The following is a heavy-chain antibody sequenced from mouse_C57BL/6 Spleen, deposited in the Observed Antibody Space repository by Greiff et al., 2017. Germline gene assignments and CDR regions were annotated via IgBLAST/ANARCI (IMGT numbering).Heavy chain of an antibody. V-gene: IGHV1-82*01. CDR2: IYPGAGDT. Sequence: QVQLQQSGPELVKPGASVKISCKASGYALSSSWMNWVKQRPGKGLEWIGRIYPGAGDTNYNGKFKGKATLTAYKSSSTAYMQRSSLTSEGSAVYFCARSLAYYSNAYAMDYWGQGTSVTVSS. J-gene: IGHJ4*01. D-gene: IGHD2-5*01. CDR1: GYALSSSW. CDR3: ARSLAYYSNAYAMDY.